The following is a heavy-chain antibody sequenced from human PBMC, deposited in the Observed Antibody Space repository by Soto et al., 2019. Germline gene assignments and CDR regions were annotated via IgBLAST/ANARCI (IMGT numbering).Heavy chain of an antibody. V-gene: IGHV3-23*01. CDR3: AKGGFMGSYLYYFDY. CDR1: GVTFSSYA. J-gene: IGHJ4*02. Sequence: GGSLRLSCAASGVTFSSYAMSWVRQAPGKGLEWVSAISGSGGSTYYADSVKGRFTISRDNSKNTLYLQMNSLRAEDTAVYYCAKGGFMGSYLYYFDYWGQETLVTVSS. D-gene: IGHD1-26*01. CDR2: ISGSGGST.